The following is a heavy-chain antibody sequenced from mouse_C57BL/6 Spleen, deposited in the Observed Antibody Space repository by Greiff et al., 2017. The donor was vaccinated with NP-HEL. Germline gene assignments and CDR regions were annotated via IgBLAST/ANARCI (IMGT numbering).Heavy chain of an antibody. J-gene: IGHJ4*01. CDR1: GYTFTSYW. CDR3: ARSTTVVATEAMDY. V-gene: IGHV1-72*01. D-gene: IGHD1-1*01. CDR2: IDPNSGGT. Sequence: QVQLKQSGAELVKPGASVKLSCKASGYTFTSYWMHWVKQRPGRGLEWIGRIDPNSGGTKYNEKFKSKATLTVDKPSSTAYMQLSSLTSEDSAVYYCARSTTVVATEAMDYWGQGTSVTVSS.